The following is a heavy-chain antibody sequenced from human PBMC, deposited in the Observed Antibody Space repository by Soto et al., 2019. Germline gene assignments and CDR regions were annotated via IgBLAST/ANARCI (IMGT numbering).Heavy chain of an antibody. CDR1: GFTFSAYG. CDR2: IWRDGSNT. V-gene: IGHV3-33*01. Sequence: QVQLVESGGGVVQPGRSLRLSCAVSGFTFSAYGMHWVRQAPGTGLEWVALIWRDGSNTYYSDSVKVRFTISRDNSKYTLYLQMNSLRADDTAVYYCARDLAKGGYFDYWGQGTLVTVSS. J-gene: IGHJ4*02. D-gene: IGHD3-16*01. CDR3: ARDLAKGGYFDY.